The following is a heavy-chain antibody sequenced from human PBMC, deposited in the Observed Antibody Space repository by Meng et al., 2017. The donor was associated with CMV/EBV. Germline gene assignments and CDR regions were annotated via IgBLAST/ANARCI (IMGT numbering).Heavy chain of an antibody. CDR3: ARPNLFGVVDY. CDR2: ISSSSSYI. Sequence: GESLKISRAASGFTFSSYSMNWVRQAPGKGLEWVSSISSSSSYIYYADSVKGRFTISRDNAKNSLYLQMNSLRAEDTAVYYCARPNLFGVVDYWGQGTLVTVSS. J-gene: IGHJ4*02. V-gene: IGHV3-21*01. CDR1: GFTFSSYS. D-gene: IGHD3-3*01.